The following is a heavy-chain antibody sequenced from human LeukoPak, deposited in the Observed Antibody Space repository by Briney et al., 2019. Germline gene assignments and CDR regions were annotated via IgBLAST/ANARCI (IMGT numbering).Heavy chain of an antibody. CDR1: GYTFTSYD. CDR3: AREGMGDGYNLEFGY. J-gene: IGHJ4*02. D-gene: IGHD5-24*01. V-gene: IGHV1-69*06. CDR2: IIPIFGTA. Sequence: GASVKVSCKASGYTFTSYDINWVRQAPGQGLEWMGRIIPIFGTANYAQKFQGRVTITADKFTSTAYMELSSLRSEDTAVYYCAREGMGDGYNLEFGYWGQGTLVTVSS.